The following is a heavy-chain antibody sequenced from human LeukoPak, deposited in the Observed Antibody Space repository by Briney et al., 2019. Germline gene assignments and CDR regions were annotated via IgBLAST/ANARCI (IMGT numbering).Heavy chain of an antibody. D-gene: IGHD6-19*01. Sequence: SETLSLTCSVSGDSISLSFYYWGWIRQPPGKALEWIGSVYYSGTTSYNPSLKSRVTISVDMSKNHFSLRLRSVTAADTAMYYCARGTLYRGWSYYLDFWGQGSQVSVSS. CDR3: ARGTLYRGWSYYLDF. CDR2: VYYSGTT. J-gene: IGHJ4*02. CDR1: GDSISLSFYY. V-gene: IGHV4-39*07.